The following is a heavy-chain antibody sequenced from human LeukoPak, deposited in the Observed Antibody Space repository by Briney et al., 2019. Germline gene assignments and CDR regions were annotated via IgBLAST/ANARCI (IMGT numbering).Heavy chain of an antibody. Sequence: SSETLSLTCTVSGGSISSSSYYWAWIRQPPGKGLEWIGSIYYSESTYYNPSLKSRVTIFVDTSKNQFSLRLSSVTAADTAVYYCARYSGSPLVYFDYWGQGTLVTVSS. J-gene: IGHJ4*02. CDR3: ARYSGSPLVYFDY. D-gene: IGHD1-26*01. CDR1: GGSISSSSYY. CDR2: IYYSEST. V-gene: IGHV4-39*01.